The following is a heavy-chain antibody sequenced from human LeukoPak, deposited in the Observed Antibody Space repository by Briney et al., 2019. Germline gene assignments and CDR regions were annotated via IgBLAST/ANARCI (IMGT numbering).Heavy chain of an antibody. J-gene: IGHJ4*02. CDR1: GYSISSGYY. CDR2: IYHSGST. V-gene: IGHV4-38-2*01. D-gene: IGHD4-17*01. CDR3: ARLGYGDLFDY. Sequence: NTSETLSLTCAVSGYSISSGYYWGWILQPPGKRLEWIGSIYHSGSTYYNPSLKSRVTISVDKSKNQLYLKLSSVTAADTAVYYCARLGYGDLFDYWEQGTLVTVSS.